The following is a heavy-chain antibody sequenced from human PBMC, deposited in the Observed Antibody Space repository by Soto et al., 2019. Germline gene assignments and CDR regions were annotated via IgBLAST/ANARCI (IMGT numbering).Heavy chain of an antibody. Sequence: QVQLVQSGAEVKKPGSSVKVSCKASGGTFSSYAISWVRQAPGQGLEWMGGIIPIFGTANYAQKFQGRVTITADESTSTADMELSSLRSEDTAVYYCAGDAGHDYGGNSGWFDPWGQGTLVTVSS. CDR3: AGDAGHDYGGNSGWFDP. D-gene: IGHD4-17*01. J-gene: IGHJ5*02. V-gene: IGHV1-69*01. CDR2: IIPIFGTA. CDR1: GGTFSSYA.